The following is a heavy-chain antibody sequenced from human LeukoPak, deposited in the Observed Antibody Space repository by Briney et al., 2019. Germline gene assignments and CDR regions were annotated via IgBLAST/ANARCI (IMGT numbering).Heavy chain of an antibody. CDR1: GFTFSSYG. CDR2: ISYDGSNK. CDR3: ARGIAVAGKVDY. D-gene: IGHD6-19*01. Sequence: GGSLRLSCAASGFTFSSYGMRWVRQAPGKGLEWVAVISYDGSNKYYADSVKGRFTISRDNSKNTLYLQMNSLRAEDTAVYYCARGIAVAGKVDYWGQGTLVTVSS. J-gene: IGHJ4*02. V-gene: IGHV3-30*03.